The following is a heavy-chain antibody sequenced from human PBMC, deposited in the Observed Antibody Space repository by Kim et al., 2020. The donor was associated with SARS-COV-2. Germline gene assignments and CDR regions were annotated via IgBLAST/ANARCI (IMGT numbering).Heavy chain of an antibody. V-gene: IGHV3-30*07. CDR3: AREGEVVVPAATYFDY. Sequence: VKGRFTTSRDNSKNTLYLQMNSLRAEDTAVYYCAREGEVVVPAATYFDYWGQGTLVTVSS. D-gene: IGHD2-2*01. J-gene: IGHJ4*02.